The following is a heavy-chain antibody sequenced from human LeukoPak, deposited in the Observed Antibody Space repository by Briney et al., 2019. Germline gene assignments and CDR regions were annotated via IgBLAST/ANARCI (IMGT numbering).Heavy chain of an antibody. J-gene: IGHJ3*02. CDR1: GYTFSNYC. V-gene: IGHV1-46*01. CDR2: LNPTYDIP. CDR3: AKDPRNILTGDYDDFDI. Sequence: ASVKVSCKASGYTFSNYCMHWVRQAPGQGLEWMGILNPTYDIPIYAQKLEGRVTMTRDMSTSTVYIELSSLTSDDTAVYFCAKDPRNILTGDYDDFDIWGKGTMVIVSS. D-gene: IGHD3-9*01.